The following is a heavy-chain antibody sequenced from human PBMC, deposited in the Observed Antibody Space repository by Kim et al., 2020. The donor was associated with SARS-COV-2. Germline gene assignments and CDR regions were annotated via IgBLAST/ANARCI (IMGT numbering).Heavy chain of an antibody. D-gene: IGHD2-2*02. J-gene: IGHJ6*03. V-gene: IGHV1-69*04. CDR1: GGTFSSYA. CDR2: IIPILGIA. Sequence: SVKVSCKASGGTFSSYAISWVRQAPGQGLEWMGRIIPILGIANYAQKFQGRVTITADKSTSTAYMELSSLRSEDTAVYYCATLREDIVVVPAAIRHYYYYMDVWGKGTTVTVSS. CDR3: ATLREDIVVVPAAIRHYYYYMDV.